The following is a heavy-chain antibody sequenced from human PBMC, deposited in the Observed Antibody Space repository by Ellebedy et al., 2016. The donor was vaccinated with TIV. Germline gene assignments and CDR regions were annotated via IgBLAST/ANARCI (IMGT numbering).Heavy chain of an antibody. D-gene: IGHD2-21*02. CDR2: ISYSGTT. CDR3: ARRCGGDCYSGDAFDI. CDR1: GGSISSYY. Sequence: MPSETLSLTCTVSGGSISSYYWSWIRQPPGKGLEWIGYISYSGTTNYNPSLKSRVTISVDTSRNHFSLRLSSVTAADTAVYYCARRCGGDCYSGDAFDIWGQGTMVTVSS. J-gene: IGHJ3*02. V-gene: IGHV4-59*01.